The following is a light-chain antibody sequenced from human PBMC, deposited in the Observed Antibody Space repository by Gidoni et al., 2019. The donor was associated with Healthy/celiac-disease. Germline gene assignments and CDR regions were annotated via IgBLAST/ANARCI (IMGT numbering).Light chain of an antibody. V-gene: IGLV2-14*01. Sequence: QSALTQPASVSGSPGQSITISCTGTRSDGGGYNYVSCYQQHPGKAPKLLLCDVSKRPTGVSNRFSGSKSGNTASLTISGLQAEDEADYYGSSYTSSSPVVFGGGTKLTVL. CDR2: DVS. CDR3: SSYTSSSPVV. J-gene: IGLJ2*01. CDR1: RSDGGGYNY.